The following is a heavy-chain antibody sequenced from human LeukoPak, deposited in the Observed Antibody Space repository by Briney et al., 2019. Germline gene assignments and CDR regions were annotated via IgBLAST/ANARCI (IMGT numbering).Heavy chain of an antibody. Sequence: QAGGSLRLSCAASGFTVSNNYMTWVRQAPGKGLEWVSLIYSGGTTYYADSVKGRFTISRDSSKNTMYLQMNSLRAEDTAVYYCARHFHYWGQGTLVTVSS. CDR1: GFTVSNNY. CDR2: IYSGGTT. J-gene: IGHJ4*02. V-gene: IGHV3-66*04. CDR3: ARHFHY.